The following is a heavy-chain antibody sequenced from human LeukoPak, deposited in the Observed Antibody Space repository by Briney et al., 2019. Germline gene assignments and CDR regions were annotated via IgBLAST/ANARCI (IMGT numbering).Heavy chain of an antibody. J-gene: IGHJ4*02. V-gene: IGHV3-11*06. D-gene: IGHD3-22*01. CDR2: ISGNSGDI. Sequence: GGSLRLSCAASGFSFSDSYMTWVRQAPGKGLEWLSYISGNSGDINYADSVKGRFTISRDNSKNTLYMQMNSLRAEDTAVYYCARSGINFGSSGQKLDYWGQGTLVTVSS. CDR3: ARSGINFGSSGQKLDY. CDR1: GFSFSDSY.